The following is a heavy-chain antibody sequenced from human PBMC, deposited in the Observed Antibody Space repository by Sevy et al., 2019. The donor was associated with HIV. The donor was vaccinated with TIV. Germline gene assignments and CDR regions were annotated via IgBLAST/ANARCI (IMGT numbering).Heavy chain of an antibody. CDR2: IYYSGST. J-gene: IGHJ4*02. CDR1: GGSISSYY. V-gene: IGHV4-59*01. Sequence: SETLSLTCTVSGGSISSYYWSWIRQPPGKGLEWIGYIYYSGSTNYNPSLKSRVTISVDTSKNQFSLKLSSVTAADTAVYYCARGNWVAYGGYFDYWGQGTLVTVSS. D-gene: IGHD4-17*01. CDR3: ARGNWVAYGGYFDY.